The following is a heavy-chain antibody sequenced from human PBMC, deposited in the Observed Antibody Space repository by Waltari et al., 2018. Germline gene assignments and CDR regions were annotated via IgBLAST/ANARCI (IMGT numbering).Heavy chain of an antibody. CDR3: ARDGYSSSWGAEYFQH. CDR1: GGSIRSGSYY. Sequence: QVQLQESGPGLVKPSQTLSLPCTVSGGSIRSGSYYWSWIRQPAGKGLEWIGYIYTSGSTNYNPSLKSRVTISVDTSKNQFSLKLSSVTAADTAVYYCARDGYSSSWGAEYFQHWGQGTLVTVSS. D-gene: IGHD6-13*01. V-gene: IGHV4-61*09. CDR2: IYTSGST. J-gene: IGHJ1*01.